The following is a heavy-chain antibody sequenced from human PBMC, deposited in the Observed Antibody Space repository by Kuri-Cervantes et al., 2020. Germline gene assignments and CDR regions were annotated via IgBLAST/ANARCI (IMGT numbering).Heavy chain of an antibody. J-gene: IGHJ3*02. CDR1: GYTFTSYG. D-gene: IGHD2-2*01. V-gene: IGHV1-18*01. CDR2: ISAYNGNT. CDR3: ARSPYCSSTSCSAFDI. Sequence: ASVKVSCKASGYTFTSYGISWVRQAPGQGLEWMGWISAYNGNTNYAQKLLGRVTMTTDTSTSTAYMELRSLRSDDTAVYYCARSPYCSSTSCSAFDIWGQGTMVTVSS.